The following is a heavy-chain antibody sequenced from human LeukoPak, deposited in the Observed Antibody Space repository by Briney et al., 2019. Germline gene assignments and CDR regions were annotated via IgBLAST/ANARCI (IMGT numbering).Heavy chain of an antibody. Sequence: SETLSLTCAVSGGSISGYYWSWIRQPPGKGLEWIGYIHYSGSTNYNPSFKRRVFISLDTSKNQFSLKLISVTAADTAVYYCARGFDFDSWGQGTLVTVSS. CDR1: GGSISGYY. J-gene: IGHJ4*02. CDR3: ARGFDFDS. V-gene: IGHV4-59*01. CDR2: IHYSGST. D-gene: IGHD3-16*01.